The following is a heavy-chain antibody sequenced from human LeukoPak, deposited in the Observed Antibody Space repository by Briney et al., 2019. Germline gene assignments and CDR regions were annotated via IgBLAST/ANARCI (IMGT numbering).Heavy chain of an antibody. D-gene: IGHD3-22*01. CDR1: GGSISSTSNYY. CDR3: ARRDSSRGMSAFDI. J-gene: IGHJ3*02. CDR2: IYYSGST. V-gene: IGHV4-61*05. Sequence: PSETLSLTCTVSGGSISSTSNYYWDWIRQPPGKGLEWIGYIYYSGSTNYNPSLKSRVTISEDTSKNQFSLKLRSATAADTAVYYCARRDSSRGMSAFDIWGQGKMVTVS.